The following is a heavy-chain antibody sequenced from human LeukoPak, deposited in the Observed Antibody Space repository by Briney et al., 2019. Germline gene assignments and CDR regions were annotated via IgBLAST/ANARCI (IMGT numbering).Heavy chain of an antibody. D-gene: IGHD7-27*01. J-gene: IGHJ3*02. CDR2: IWYDGSNK. V-gene: IGHV3-33*08. Sequence: PGRSLRLFCAASGFTFSSYGMHWVRQAPGKGLEWVAVIWYDGSNKYYADSVKGRFTISRGNSKNTLYLQMNSLRAEDTAVYYCARGGLGIGDFDIWGQGTMVTVSS. CDR3: ARGGLGIGDFDI. CDR1: GFTFSSYG.